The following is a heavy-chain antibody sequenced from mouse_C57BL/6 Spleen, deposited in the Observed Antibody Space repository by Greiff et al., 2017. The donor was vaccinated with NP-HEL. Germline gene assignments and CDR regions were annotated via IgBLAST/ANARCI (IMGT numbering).Heavy chain of an antibody. CDR2: INYDGSST. CDR1: GFTFSDYY. D-gene: IGHD3-3*01. J-gene: IGHJ4*01. V-gene: IGHV5-16*01. CDR3: ARDRDYAMDY. Sequence: EVKLVESEGGLVQPGSSMKLSCTASGFTFSDYYMAWVRQVPEKGLEWVANINYDGSSTYYLDSLKSRFIISRDNAKNILYLQMSSLKSEDTATYYCARDRDYAMDYWGQRTSVTVSS.